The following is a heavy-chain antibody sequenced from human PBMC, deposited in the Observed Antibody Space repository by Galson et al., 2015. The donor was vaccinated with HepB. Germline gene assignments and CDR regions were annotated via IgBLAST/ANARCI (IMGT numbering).Heavy chain of an antibody. J-gene: IGHJ6*02. CDR3: AKDSSSWYYHYYYYYYGMDV. V-gene: IGHV3-30*18. CDR2: ISYDGSNK. D-gene: IGHD6-13*01. Sequence: SLRLSCAASGFTFSSYGMHWVRQAPGKGLEWVAVISYDGSNKYYADSVKGRFTISRDNSKNTLYLQMNSLRAEDTAVYYCAKDSSSWYYHYYYYYYGMDVWGQGTTVTVSS. CDR1: GFTFSSYG.